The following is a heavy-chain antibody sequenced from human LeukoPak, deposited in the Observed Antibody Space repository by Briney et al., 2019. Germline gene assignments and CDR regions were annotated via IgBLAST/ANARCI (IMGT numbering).Heavy chain of an antibody. CDR2: IHASGPT. V-gene: IGHV4-4*09. J-gene: IGHJ5*02. CDR3: ARNGAGIAPRPFKT. CDR1: GGSISTYY. D-gene: IGHD6-6*01. Sequence: SETLSLTCTVSGGSISTYYWSWIRRPPGKGLEWIAYIHASGPTNYSPSLKSRITISVDTSKNQFSLKLSSVTAADTAVYYCARNGAGIAPRPFKTWAQETLATV.